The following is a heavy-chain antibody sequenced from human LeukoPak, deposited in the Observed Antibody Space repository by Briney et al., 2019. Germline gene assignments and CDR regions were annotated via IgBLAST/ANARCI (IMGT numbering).Heavy chain of an antibody. J-gene: IGHJ4*02. CDR2: INPNSGGT. CDR3: ARDLFDCSGGSCYL. D-gene: IGHD2-15*01. CDR1: GYTFTGYY. V-gene: IGHV1-2*02. Sequence: ASVKVSCKASGYTFTGYYMHWVRQAPGQGLEWMGWINPNSGGTDYAQKFEGRVTMNRDTSISTAYMELSRLRSDDTAVYYCARDLFDCSGGSCYLWGQGTLVTVSS.